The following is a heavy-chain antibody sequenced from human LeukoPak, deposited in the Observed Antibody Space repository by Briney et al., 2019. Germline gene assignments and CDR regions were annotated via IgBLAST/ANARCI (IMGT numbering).Heavy chain of an antibody. CDR1: GFTFSSYA. V-gene: IGHV3-23*01. Sequence: PGGSLRLSCAASGFTFSSYAMSWVRQAPGKGLEWVSAISGSGGSTYYADSVKGRFTISRDNSKNTLYLQMNSLRAEDTAVYYCAKVEDPTDSSGYYYVPPHFDYWGQGTLVTVSS. D-gene: IGHD3-22*01. J-gene: IGHJ4*02. CDR3: AKVEDPTDSSGYYYVPPHFDY. CDR2: ISGSGGST.